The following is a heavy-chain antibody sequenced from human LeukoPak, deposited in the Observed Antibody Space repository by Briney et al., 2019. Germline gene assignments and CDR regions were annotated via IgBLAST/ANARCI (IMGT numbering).Heavy chain of an antibody. CDR1: GYRFTTYW. CDR3: ARQITDQSSDYDSIDY. D-gene: IGHD5-12*01. CDR2: IYPGDSDT. J-gene: IGHJ4*02. Sequence: GESLKISCRASGYRFTTYWIAWVRQMPGKGLEWMGIIYPGDSDTRYSPPFEGQVTISADKSITTAYLQWSSLKASDTAMYYCARQITDQSSDYDSIDYWGQGTLVTVSS. V-gene: IGHV5-51*01.